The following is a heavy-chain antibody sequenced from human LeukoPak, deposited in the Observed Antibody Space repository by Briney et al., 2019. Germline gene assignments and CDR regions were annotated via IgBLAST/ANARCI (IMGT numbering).Heavy chain of an antibody. V-gene: IGHV1-24*01. J-gene: IGHJ4*02. CDR2: VDPEDGET. Sequence: ASVKVFCKVSGYTLTELSMHWVRHAPGKGLEWMGGVDPEDGETIYAQKFQGRVTMTEDTSTDTAYMELSSLRSEDTAVYYCATDPGYYDYVWGSLWGQGTLVTVSS. D-gene: IGHD3-16*01. CDR3: ATDPGYYDYVWGSL. CDR1: GYTLTELS.